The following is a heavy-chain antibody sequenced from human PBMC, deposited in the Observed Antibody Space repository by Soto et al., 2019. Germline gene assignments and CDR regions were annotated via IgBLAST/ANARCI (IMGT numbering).Heavy chain of an antibody. D-gene: IGHD2-2*01. CDR1: GFTFSSYD. V-gene: IGHV3-13*04. J-gene: IGHJ4*01. CDR3: ARDYKVPDGGTIYIY. CDR2: IGTAGDT. Sequence: GGSLRLSCAASGFTFSSYDMQWVRQATGKGLEWVSAIGTAGDTYYVDSAKGRFTISRDNAKTSLYLQMNSLRAEDTAVYYCARDYKVPDGGTIYIYWGHGILVTVSS.